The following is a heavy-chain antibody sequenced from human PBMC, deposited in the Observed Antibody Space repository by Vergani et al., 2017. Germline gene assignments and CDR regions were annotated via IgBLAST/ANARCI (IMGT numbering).Heavy chain of an antibody. J-gene: IGHJ1*01. Sequence: QVQLVESGGGVVQPGGSLRLSCAASGFTFSSYSMNWVRQAPGKGLEWVAVISYDGSNKYYADSVKGRFTISRDNSKNTLYLQMNSLSAEDTAVYYCARDPXRGLYCSGGSCYGKYFQHWGQGTLVTVSS. CDR3: ARDPXRGLYCSGGSCYGKYFQH. CDR1: GFTFSSYS. CDR2: ISYDGSNK. D-gene: IGHD2-15*01. V-gene: IGHV3-30*03.